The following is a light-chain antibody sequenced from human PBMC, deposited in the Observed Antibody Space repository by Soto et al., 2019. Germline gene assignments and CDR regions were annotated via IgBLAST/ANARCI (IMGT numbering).Light chain of an antibody. V-gene: IGKV1-27*01. CDR2: AAS. CDR1: QGIRNY. CDR3: QKYITAPWT. Sequence: DIQMTQSPSSLSASVGDRVTITCRASQGIRNYLAWYQQKPGKVPKLLIYAASTLQSGVPSRFSGSGSGTDFTLTITGLQPEDVGTYYCQKYITAPWTFGQGTKVDI. J-gene: IGKJ1*01.